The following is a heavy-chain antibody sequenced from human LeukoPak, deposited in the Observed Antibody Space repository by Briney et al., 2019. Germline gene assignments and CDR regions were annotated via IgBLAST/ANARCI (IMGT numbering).Heavy chain of an antibody. CDR2: ISGGGGST. Sequence: GGSLRLSCAASGFTFSNYAMNWVRQAPGKGLEWVSTISGGGGSTYYADSVKGRFTISRDNSKNTLYLQMNSLRAEDTAVYYCAKGGSIAVADNLDYWGQGTLVTVSS. CDR1: GFTFSNYA. J-gene: IGHJ4*02. D-gene: IGHD6-19*01. CDR3: AKGGSIAVADNLDY. V-gene: IGHV3-23*01.